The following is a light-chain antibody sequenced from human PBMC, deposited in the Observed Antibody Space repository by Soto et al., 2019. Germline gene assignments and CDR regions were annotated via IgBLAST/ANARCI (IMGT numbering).Light chain of an antibody. Sequence: EIVLTQSPATLSLSPGERATLSCRASQSVSSYLAWYQQKPGQAPRLLIYDASNRATGIPARFSGSGSGTDFTLTISSRDPDDFAVYSCQQRSDWPSTFGGGTKVQIK. CDR3: QQRSDWPST. J-gene: IGKJ4*01. CDR2: DAS. V-gene: IGKV3-11*01. CDR1: QSVSSY.